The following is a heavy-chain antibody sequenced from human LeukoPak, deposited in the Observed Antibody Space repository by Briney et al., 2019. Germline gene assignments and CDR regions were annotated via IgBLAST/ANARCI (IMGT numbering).Heavy chain of an antibody. D-gene: IGHD6-19*01. CDR1: GYTFTSYD. V-gene: IGHV1-8*01. J-gene: IGHJ1*01. CDR3: ARGGWGYSSGWYGVRFFQH. Sequence: ASVKVSCKASGYTFTSYDINWVRQATGQGVAWMGWMNHNSGNTGYAQKFQGRVTMTRNTSISTAYMELSSLRSEDTAVYCCARGGWGYSSGWYGVRFFQHWGQGTLVTVSS. CDR2: MNHNSGNT.